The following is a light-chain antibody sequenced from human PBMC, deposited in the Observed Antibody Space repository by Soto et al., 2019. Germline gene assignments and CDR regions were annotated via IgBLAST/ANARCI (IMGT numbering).Light chain of an antibody. J-gene: IGLJ1*01. CDR1: SSNIGNNY. CDR3: GTWDSSLSAGYV. Sequence: VLTQPPSVSAAPGQKVTISCSGSSSNIGNNYVSWYQQLPGTAPKLLIYDNNKRPSGIPDRFSGSKSGTSATLGITGLQTGDEADYYCGTWDSSLSAGYVFGTGTKVTIL. CDR2: DNN. V-gene: IGLV1-51*01.